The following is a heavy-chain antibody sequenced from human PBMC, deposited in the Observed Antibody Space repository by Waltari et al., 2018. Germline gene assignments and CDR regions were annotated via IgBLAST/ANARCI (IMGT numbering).Heavy chain of an antibody. Sequence: EVQLVESGGGLVQPGGSLKLSCAASGFTFSRSAMHWVRQASGKGREWVGRIRSKANSYATAYAASVKGRFTIARDDSKNTAYLQMNSLKTEDTAVYYCTRQFLQGQYSRFNWFDPWGQGTLVTVSS. CDR3: TRQFLQGQYSRFNWFDP. V-gene: IGHV3-73*01. CDR2: IRSKANSYAT. D-gene: IGHD2-15*01. J-gene: IGHJ5*02. CDR1: GFTFSRSA.